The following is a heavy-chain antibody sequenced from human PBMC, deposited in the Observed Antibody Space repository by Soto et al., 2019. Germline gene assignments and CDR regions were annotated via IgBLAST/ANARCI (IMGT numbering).Heavy chain of an antibody. V-gene: IGHV5-51*01. CDR2: IYPGDSDT. J-gene: IGHJ3*02. D-gene: IGHD1-26*01. CDR3: ARPFSGNYYDAFDI. CDR1: GYSFSSFW. Sequence: GETLKISCKGSGYSFSSFWIAWVRQMPGKGLEWMVVIYPGDSDTRYSPSFQGQVTISADKSITTAYLQWSSLKASDTAMYYCARPFSGNYYDAFDIWGQGTMVTVS.